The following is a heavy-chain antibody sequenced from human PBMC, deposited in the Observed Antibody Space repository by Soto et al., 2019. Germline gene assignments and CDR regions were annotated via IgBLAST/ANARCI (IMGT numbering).Heavy chain of an antibody. D-gene: IGHD3-3*01. CDR3: GRRGITIFGVVDY. Sequence: GASVKVSCKASGYTFTDYYMHWVRQAPGQGLEWVGWINPKSGCTNYEQKFQGRVTMTRDTSISTAYMELSMLRSEDTAVYYCGRRGITIFGVVDYWGQGTLVTVSS. J-gene: IGHJ4*02. V-gene: IGHV1-2*02. CDR2: INPKSGCT. CDR1: GYTFTDYY.